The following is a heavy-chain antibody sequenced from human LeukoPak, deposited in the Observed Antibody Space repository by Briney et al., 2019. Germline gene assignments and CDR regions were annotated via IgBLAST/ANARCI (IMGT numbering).Heavy chain of an antibody. Sequence: SVKVSCKASGGTFSSYAISWVRQAPGQGLEWMGGIIPIFGTANYAQKFQGRVTITTDESTSTAYMELSSLRSEDTAVCYCAKGGDIAEGAFDIWGQGTMVTVSS. V-gene: IGHV1-69*05. CDR3: AKGGDIAEGAFDI. CDR2: IIPIFGTA. D-gene: IGHD6-13*01. CDR1: GGTFSSYA. J-gene: IGHJ3*02.